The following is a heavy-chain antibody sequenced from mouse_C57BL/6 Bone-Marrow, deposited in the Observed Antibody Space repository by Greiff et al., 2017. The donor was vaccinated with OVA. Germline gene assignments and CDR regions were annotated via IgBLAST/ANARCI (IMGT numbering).Heavy chain of an antibody. Sequence: VQLQQSGAELVRPGTSVKVSCKASGYAFTNYLIEWVKQRPGQGLEWIGVINPGSGGTNYNEKFKGKATLTADKSSSTAYMQLSSLTSEDSAVYFCARSIYDLWYVDVWGTGTTVTVSS. D-gene: IGHD2-12*01. J-gene: IGHJ1*03. CDR3: ARSIYDLWYVDV. V-gene: IGHV1-54*01. CDR1: GYAFTNYL. CDR2: INPGSGGT.